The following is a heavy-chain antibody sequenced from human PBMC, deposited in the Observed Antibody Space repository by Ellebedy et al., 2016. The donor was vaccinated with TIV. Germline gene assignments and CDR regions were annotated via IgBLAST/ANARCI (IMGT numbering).Heavy chain of an antibody. CDR2: ITSSSNT. D-gene: IGHD4-23*01. Sequence: PGGSLRLSCAASGFKFSDYQMSWIRQAPGKGLEWVSYITSSSNTNYADSVKGRFTISRDNAKNSLYLLLNSLRAEDTAVYYCARDFRWAFDHWGQGALVTVSS. CDR3: ARDFRWAFDH. CDR1: GFKFSDYQ. J-gene: IGHJ4*02. V-gene: IGHV3-11*05.